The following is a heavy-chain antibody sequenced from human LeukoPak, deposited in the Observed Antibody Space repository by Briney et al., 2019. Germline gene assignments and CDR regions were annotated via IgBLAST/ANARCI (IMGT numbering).Heavy chain of an antibody. Sequence: GESLKISCKGSGYSFTSYWIGWVRQMPGKGLEWMGIIHPGDSDTRCSPSFQGQVTISADKSISTAYLQWSSLKASDTAMYYCASPPTRECSSISCPLSYWGQGTLVTVSS. D-gene: IGHD2-2*01. CDR1: GYSFTSYW. V-gene: IGHV5-51*01. J-gene: IGHJ4*02. CDR2: IHPGDSDT. CDR3: ASPPTRECSSISCPLSY.